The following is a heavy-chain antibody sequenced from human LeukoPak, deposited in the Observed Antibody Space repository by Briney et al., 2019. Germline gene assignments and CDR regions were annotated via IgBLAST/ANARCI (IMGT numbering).Heavy chain of an antibody. CDR1: GGTFSSYA. Sequence: SVKVSCKASGGTFSSYAISWVRQAPGQGLEWMGGIVPIFGTANYAQEFQGRVTVTADESTSTAYMELSSLRSEDTAVYYCAREVRYPDAFDIWGQGTMVTVSS. V-gene: IGHV1-69*01. J-gene: IGHJ3*02. D-gene: IGHD3-9*01. CDR3: AREVRYPDAFDI. CDR2: IVPIFGTA.